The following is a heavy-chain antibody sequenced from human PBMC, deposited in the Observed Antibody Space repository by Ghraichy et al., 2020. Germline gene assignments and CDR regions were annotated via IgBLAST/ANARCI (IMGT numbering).Heavy chain of an antibody. CDR3: ARDRDPAGWGDFDY. J-gene: IGHJ4*02. CDR2: ISRNGGRT. Sequence: GGSLRLSCVASGFTFSSHAMHWVRQAPGKGLEYVSGISRNGGRTYYGDSVKGRFTISRDSSKNTLFLQMGSLRAEDMAVYYCARDRDPAGWGDFDYWGQGTLVTVPS. CDR1: GFTFSSHA. V-gene: IGHV3-64*02. D-gene: IGHD3-10*01.